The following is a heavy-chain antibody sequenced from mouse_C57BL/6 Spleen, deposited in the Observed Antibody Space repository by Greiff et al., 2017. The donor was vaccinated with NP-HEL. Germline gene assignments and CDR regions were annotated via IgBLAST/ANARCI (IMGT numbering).Heavy chain of an antibody. J-gene: IGHJ4*01. Sequence: VQLQQSGPELVKPGASVKISCKASGYSFTGYYMNWVKQSPEKSLEWIGEINPSTGGTTYNQKFKAKATLTVDKSSSTAYMQLKSLTSEDSAVYYCARSITTVVAPYYAMDYWGQGTSVTVSS. V-gene: IGHV1-42*01. D-gene: IGHD1-1*01. CDR1: GYSFTGYY. CDR3: ARSITTVVAPYYAMDY. CDR2: INPSTGGT.